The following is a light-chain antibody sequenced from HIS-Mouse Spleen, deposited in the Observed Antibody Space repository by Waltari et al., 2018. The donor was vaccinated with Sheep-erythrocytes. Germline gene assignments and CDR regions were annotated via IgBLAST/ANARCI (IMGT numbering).Light chain of an antibody. Sequence: EIVLTQSPGTLSLSPGERATLSCRASQSVSSSYLAWYQQKPGQAPRLLIYGASRRAPGIPDRFSGSGSGTDFTLTISRLEPEDFAVYYCQQYGSSLRTFGQGTKVEIK. V-gene: IGKV3-20*01. CDR2: GAS. J-gene: IGKJ1*01. CDR1: QSVSSSY. CDR3: QQYGSSLRT.